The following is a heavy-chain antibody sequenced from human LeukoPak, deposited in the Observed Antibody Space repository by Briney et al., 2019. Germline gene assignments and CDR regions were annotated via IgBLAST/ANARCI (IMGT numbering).Heavy chain of an antibody. CDR3: ARASAVAGTRDY. Sequence: GGSLRLSCASSGCTFSSYWMDWVRQAPGKGLEWVANIKQDGSDKYYVDSVKGRFTISSDNAKNSLSLEMNSLRADDTAVYYCARASAVAGTRDYWGQGTLVTVSS. CDR1: GCTFSSYW. J-gene: IGHJ4*02. CDR2: IKQDGSDK. D-gene: IGHD6-19*01. V-gene: IGHV3-7*01.